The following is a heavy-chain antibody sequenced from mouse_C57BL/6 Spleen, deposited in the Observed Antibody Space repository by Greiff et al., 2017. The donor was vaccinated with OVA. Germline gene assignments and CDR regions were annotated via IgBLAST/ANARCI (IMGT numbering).Heavy chain of an antibody. CDR3: AGDGYHYAMDY. CDR1: GYTFTDYN. CDR2: INPNNGGP. V-gene: IGHV1-22*01. J-gene: IGHJ4*01. Sequence: VQLQQSGPALVKPGASVKMSCKASGYTFTDYNMHWVKQSHGKSLEWIGYINPNNGGPNYNQKFKGKATLTVNKSSNTAYMELRSLTSEDAAVDYWAGDGYHYAMDYWGQGTSVTVSS. D-gene: IGHD2-3*01.